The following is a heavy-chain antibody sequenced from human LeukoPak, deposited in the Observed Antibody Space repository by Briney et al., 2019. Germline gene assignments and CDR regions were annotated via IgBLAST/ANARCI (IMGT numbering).Heavy chain of an antibody. Sequence: SETLSLTCTVSGGSISSSSYYWGWIRQPPGKGLEWIGSIYYSGSTYYNPSLKSRVTMSVDKSKNQFSLILSSVTAADTAIYYCARGLMTTGRSNYDCWGQGILVTVSS. CDR3: ARGLMTTGRSNYDC. CDR2: IYYSGST. D-gene: IGHD4-17*01. J-gene: IGHJ4*02. V-gene: IGHV4-39*07. CDR1: GGSISSSSYY.